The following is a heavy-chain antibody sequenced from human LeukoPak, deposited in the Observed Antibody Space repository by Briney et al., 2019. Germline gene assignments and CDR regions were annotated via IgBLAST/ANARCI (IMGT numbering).Heavy chain of an antibody. J-gene: IGHJ4*02. Sequence: PGGSLRLSCTASGFTFSDCDMNWFRQAPGKGLEWVSSISYRTSHIYYADSVKGRFTTSRDNAKNSLYLQMDSLRAEDTAVYFCGRAFPPLRTAAAGDYWGQGTLVTVSS. CDR2: ISYRTSHI. CDR1: GFTFSDCD. CDR3: GRAFPPLRTAAAGDY. V-gene: IGHV3-21*01. D-gene: IGHD6-13*01.